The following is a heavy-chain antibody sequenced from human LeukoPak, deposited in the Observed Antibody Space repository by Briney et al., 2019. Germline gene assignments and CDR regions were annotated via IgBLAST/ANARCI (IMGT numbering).Heavy chain of an antibody. CDR3: ARGGGKFDY. CDR2: IKQDGSDK. V-gene: IGHV3-7*01. CDR1: GFTFSNYW. Sequence: HPGGSLRLSCAASGFTFSNYWMSWVRQAPGKGLEWVANIKQDGSDKYYMDSVKGRFTISRDNAKNSLYLQMSSLRAEDTAVYYCARGGGKFDYWGQGTLVTVSS. J-gene: IGHJ4*02. D-gene: IGHD3-10*01.